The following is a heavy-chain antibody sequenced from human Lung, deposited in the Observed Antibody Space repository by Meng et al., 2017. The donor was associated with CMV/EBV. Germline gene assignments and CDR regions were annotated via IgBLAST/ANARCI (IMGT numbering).Heavy chain of an antibody. Sequence: SCAASGFTLKYYGMHWVRQAPGKGLEWVAFIHFDGSNEHYADSVTGRFTISRDNPKNMLYLEMNSLRVEDTAVYYCAKAVFGVVIDYWGQGTVVTVSS. CDR2: IHFDGSNE. V-gene: IGHV3-30*02. J-gene: IGHJ4*02. CDR1: GFTLKYYG. D-gene: IGHD3-3*01. CDR3: AKAVFGVVIDY.